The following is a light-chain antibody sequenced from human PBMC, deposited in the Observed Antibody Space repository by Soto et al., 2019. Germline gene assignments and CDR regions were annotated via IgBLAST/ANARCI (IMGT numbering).Light chain of an antibody. CDR3: AAWDDRLNVVV. V-gene: IGLV1-44*01. J-gene: IGLJ3*02. CDR1: SSNIGSNT. CDR2: SDN. Sequence: QSVLTQPPSASGTPGQRVTISCSGSSSNIGSNTVNWYHQHPGTAPKVLIYSDNQRPSGVPDRFPGSKSGTSASLSISGLQSEDEADYYCAAWDDRLNVVVFGGGTKLTVL.